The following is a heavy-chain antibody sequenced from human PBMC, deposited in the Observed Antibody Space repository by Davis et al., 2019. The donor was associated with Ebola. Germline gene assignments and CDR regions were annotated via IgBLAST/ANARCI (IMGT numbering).Heavy chain of an antibody. CDR3: ARDMTRGYGMDV. D-gene: IGHD2-21*02. CDR2: IIPILGIA. V-gene: IGHV1-69*04. Sequence: SVKVSCKASGGTFSSYAISWVRQAPGQGLEWMGRIIPILGIANYAQKFQGRVTITADKSTSTAYMELSSLRSEDTAVYYCARDMTRGYGMDVWGQGTTVTVSS. J-gene: IGHJ6*02. CDR1: GGTFSSYA.